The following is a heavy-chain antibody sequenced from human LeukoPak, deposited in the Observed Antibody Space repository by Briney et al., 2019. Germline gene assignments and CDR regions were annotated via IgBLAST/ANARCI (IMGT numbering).Heavy chain of an antibody. CDR1: GGSINNYY. CDR3: EKYLRDSGTYYFDN. D-gene: IGHD2-2*02. CDR2: VYSSGLT. J-gene: IGHJ4*02. V-gene: IGHV4-59*01. Sequence: SETLSLTCTVSGGSINNYYWSWIRQPPGKGLEWIGYVYSSGLTNYNPSLRSRVTISIDTSRSQFFLKLNSATAADTAVYYCEKYLRDSGTYYFDNWGQGALVTVSS.